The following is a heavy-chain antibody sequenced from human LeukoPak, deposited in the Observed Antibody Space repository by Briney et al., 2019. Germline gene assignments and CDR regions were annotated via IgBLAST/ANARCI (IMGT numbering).Heavy chain of an antibody. CDR1: GFTFSDYY. J-gene: IGHJ4*02. V-gene: IGHV3-11*06. CDR2: ISSSSSYK. D-gene: IGHD1-1*01. Sequence: GGSLRLSCAASGFTFSDYYMSWIRQAPGKGLEWVSSISSSSSYKYYADSVKGRFTISRDNAKNSLYLQMNSLRAEDTAVYYCARDPVREEFDYWGQGTLVTVSS. CDR3: ARDPVREEFDY.